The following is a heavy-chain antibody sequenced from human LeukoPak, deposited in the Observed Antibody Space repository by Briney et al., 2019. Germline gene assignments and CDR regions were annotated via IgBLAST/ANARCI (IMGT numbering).Heavy chain of an antibody. J-gene: IGHJ3*02. V-gene: IGHV3-30*18. CDR2: ISYDGSNK. CDR3: VNLYYDILTGYYNVPDAFDI. D-gene: IGHD3-9*01. Sequence: PGGSLRLSCAASGFTFSSYGMHWVRQAPGKGLEWVAVISYDGSNKYYADSVKGRFTISKDNSKNTLYLQMNSLRAEDTAVYYCVNLYYDILTGYYNVPDAFDIWGQGTMVTVSS. CDR1: GFTFSSYG.